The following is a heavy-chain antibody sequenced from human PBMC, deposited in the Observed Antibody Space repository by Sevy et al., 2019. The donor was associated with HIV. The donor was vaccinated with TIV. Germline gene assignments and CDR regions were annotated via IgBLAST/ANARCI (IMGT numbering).Heavy chain of an antibody. V-gene: IGHV3-15*01. D-gene: IGHD3-22*01. J-gene: IGHJ4*02. CDR3: ATARGYYDSAPMDY. CDR2: IKSKIDGETT. Sequence: GGSLRLSCAVSGFTFSNAWMNWVRQAPGTGLQWVGLIKSKIDGETTDYVAPVKGRFTISRDDSTNTLYLQMNSLKTEDTGAYYCATARGYYDSAPMDYGGPGTLVTVSS. CDR1: GFTFSNAW.